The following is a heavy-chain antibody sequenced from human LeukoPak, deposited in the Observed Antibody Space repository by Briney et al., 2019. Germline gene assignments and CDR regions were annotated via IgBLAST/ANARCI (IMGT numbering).Heavy chain of an antibody. D-gene: IGHD3-10*01. CDR1: GGSISSGGYS. J-gene: IGHJ4*02. Sequence: SQTLSHTCAFSGGSISSGGYSWSWIRQPPGKGLEWIGYIYHSGSTYYNPSLKSRVTISVDRSKNQFYLKLSSVTAADTAVYYCARYYYGSGSYYKGFDYWGQGTLVTVSS. V-gene: IGHV4-30-2*01. CDR3: ARYYYGSGSYYKGFDY. CDR2: IYHSGST.